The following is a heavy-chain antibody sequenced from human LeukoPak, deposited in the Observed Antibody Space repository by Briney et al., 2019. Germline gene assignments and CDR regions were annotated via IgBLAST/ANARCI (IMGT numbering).Heavy chain of an antibody. CDR3: AKRHYYDSSGFSPLFQH. Sequence: PGGSLRLSCAASGFTFSGYAMSWLRQAPGKGLEFVSAISGDTGSTFYADSVKGRFTVSRDNSQNTLYLQLNSLRAEDTAVYYCAKRHYYDSSGFSPLFQHWGQGTLVTVSS. J-gene: IGHJ1*01. D-gene: IGHD3-22*01. CDR2: ISGDTGST. V-gene: IGHV3-23*01. CDR1: GFTFSGYA.